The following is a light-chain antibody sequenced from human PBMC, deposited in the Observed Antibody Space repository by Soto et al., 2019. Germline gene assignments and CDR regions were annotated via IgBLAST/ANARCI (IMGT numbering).Light chain of an antibody. J-gene: IGKJ1*01. CDR3: QQRSNWPT. CDR1: QSIGTY. V-gene: IGKV3-15*01. Sequence: ETVMTQSPPTLPLSPGERAIVSCRASQSIGTYLAWYQQKRGQSPRLLIYDASTRATGIPARFSGSGSGTEFTLTINSLQSDDFAIYYCQQRSNWPTFGQGTKVDIK. CDR2: DAS.